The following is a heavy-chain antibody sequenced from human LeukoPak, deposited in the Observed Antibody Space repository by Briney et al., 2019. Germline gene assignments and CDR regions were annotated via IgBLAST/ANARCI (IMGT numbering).Heavy chain of an antibody. J-gene: IGHJ3*02. Sequence: SETLSLTCTVSGGSISSYYWSWIRQPPGKGLEWIGYIYYSGSTNYNPSLKSRVTISVDTSKNQFSLKLSSVTPEDTAVYYCARDLGLYCGGDCYRPGAFDIWGQGTMVTVSS. D-gene: IGHD2-21*02. CDR2: IYYSGST. CDR1: GGSISSYY. V-gene: IGHV4-59*12. CDR3: ARDLGLYCGGDCYRPGAFDI.